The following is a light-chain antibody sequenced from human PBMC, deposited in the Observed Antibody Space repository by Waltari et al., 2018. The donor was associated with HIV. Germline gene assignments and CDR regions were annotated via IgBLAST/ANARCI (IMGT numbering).Light chain of an antibody. CDR3: QSFDSNNHWV. CDR1: SGTIDSNY. CDR2: DDN. Sequence: NFILTQPHSVSGSPGKTVTISCTRTSGTIDSNYVHWFQPRPGRAPPTILCDDNHRPSGVPVRFSGTIDRSSNSASLMISGLQTEDEADYYCQSFDSNNHWVFGGGTKLTVL. J-gene: IGLJ3*02. V-gene: IGLV6-57*03.